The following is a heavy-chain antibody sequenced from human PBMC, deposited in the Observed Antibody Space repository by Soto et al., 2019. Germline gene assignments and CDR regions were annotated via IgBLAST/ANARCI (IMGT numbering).Heavy chain of an antibody. CDR1: GFTFNSYA. CDR3: AKVSETSSPGPLDY. D-gene: IGHD2-2*01. Sequence: HPGGSLRLSCAASGFTFNSYAMSWVRQAPGKGLEWVSSISGSGGSTYYADSVKGRFTISRDNSKNTLYLQMNSLRAEDTAVYYCAKVSETSSPGPLDYWGQGTLVTVSS. J-gene: IGHJ4*02. V-gene: IGHV3-23*01. CDR2: ISGSGGST.